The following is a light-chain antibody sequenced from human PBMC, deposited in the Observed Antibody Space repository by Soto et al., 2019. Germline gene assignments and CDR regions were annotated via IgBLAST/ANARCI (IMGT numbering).Light chain of an antibody. V-gene: IGLV2-18*02. CDR2: EVS. Sequence: QSVLTQPPSVSGSPGQSVTISCTGAISDIARVSWYQQPPGTAPKLMIYEVSDRPSGVPDRFSGSKSGDTASLTISGLQAEDEADYYCSSYTSSATVLFGGGTKLTVL. CDR3: SSYTSSATVL. CDR1: ISDIAR. J-gene: IGLJ3*02.